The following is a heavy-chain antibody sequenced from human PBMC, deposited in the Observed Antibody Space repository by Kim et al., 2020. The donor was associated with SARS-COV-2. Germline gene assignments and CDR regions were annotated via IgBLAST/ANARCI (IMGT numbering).Heavy chain of an antibody. D-gene: IGHD3-3*01. CDR3: ARVLRFLEWFYFDY. Sequence: VDSVKGRFTISRDNAKNSLYLQMNSLRAEDTAVYYCARVLRFLEWFYFDYWGQGTLVTVSS. J-gene: IGHJ4*02. V-gene: IGHV3-7*01.